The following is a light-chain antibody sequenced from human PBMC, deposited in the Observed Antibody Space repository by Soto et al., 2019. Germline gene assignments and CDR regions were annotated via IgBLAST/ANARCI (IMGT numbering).Light chain of an antibody. CDR3: SSYTITSTYV. CDR2: RNN. J-gene: IGLJ1*01. V-gene: IGLV1-47*01. Sequence: QSVLTQPPSASGTPGQRVTISCSGGNSNIGTNYVYWYQHLPGATPKLLIYRNNHRPSGVPDRFSASKSGTSASLAINGLRSEDEADYYCSSYTITSTYVFGTGTKVTVL. CDR1: NSNIGTNY.